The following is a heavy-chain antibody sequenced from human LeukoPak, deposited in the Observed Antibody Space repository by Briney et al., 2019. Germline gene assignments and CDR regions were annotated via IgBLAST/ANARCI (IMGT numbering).Heavy chain of an antibody. CDR2: ISGSGSII. CDR1: GFTFSDYY. V-gene: IGHV3-11*04. J-gene: IGHJ4*02. CDR3: ANENYYDSSGFPDH. Sequence: GGSLRLSCAASGFTFSDYYMSWIRQAPGKGLEWVSYISGSGSIIYYADSVKGRFTISRDNAKNSLYLQVNSLRAEDTAVYYCANENYYDSSGFPDHWGQGTLVTVSS. D-gene: IGHD3-22*01.